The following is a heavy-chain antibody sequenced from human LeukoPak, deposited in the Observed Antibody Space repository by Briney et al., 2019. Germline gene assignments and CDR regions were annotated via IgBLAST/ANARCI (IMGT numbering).Heavy chain of an antibody. V-gene: IGHV3-43D*03. CDR1: GFTFDDYA. Sequence: GSLRLSCATSGFTFDDYALHWVRQSPEKGLEWLSLITWDGSSHYYADSVKGRFTISRDNSKNSLYLQMDGLRPEDTALYFCARDTGPRPIGYFDSWGQGTLVTVSS. CDR3: ARDTGPRPIGYFDS. CDR2: ITWDGSSH. D-gene: IGHD2-15*01. J-gene: IGHJ4*02.